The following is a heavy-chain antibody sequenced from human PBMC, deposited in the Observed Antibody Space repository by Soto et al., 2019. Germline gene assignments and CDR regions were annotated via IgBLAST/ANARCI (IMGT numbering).Heavy chain of an antibody. CDR3: ARDRMTGTNFTSRSYGMDV. V-gene: IGHV3-7*01. CDR2: IDQDGSGT. CDR1: RFTFSNFW. J-gene: IGHJ6*02. D-gene: IGHD1-7*01. Sequence: VQLVESGGGLVQPGGSLRLSCAGSRFTFSNFWLTWVRQAPGKGLEWVANIDQDGSGTYYVDSVKGRFTISRDNAENSVYLQMNSLRVEDTAVYYCARDRMTGTNFTSRSYGMDVWGQGTTVTVTS.